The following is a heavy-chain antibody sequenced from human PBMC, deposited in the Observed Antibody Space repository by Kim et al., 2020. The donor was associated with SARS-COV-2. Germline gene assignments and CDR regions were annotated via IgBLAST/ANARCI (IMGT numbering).Heavy chain of an antibody. V-gene: IGHV3-15*01. CDR1: GFTFHNAW. CDR2: IKRKTDGGTT. D-gene: IGHD1-1*01. Sequence: GGSLRLSCAASGFTFHNAWMSWVRQAPGKGLEWVGRIKRKTDGGTTDYAAPVKGRFTISRDDSKNTVYLQMNSLKTEDTAIYYCSSGTGFTDFDYWGQGTLVTVSS. CDR3: SSGTGFTDFDY. J-gene: IGHJ4*02.